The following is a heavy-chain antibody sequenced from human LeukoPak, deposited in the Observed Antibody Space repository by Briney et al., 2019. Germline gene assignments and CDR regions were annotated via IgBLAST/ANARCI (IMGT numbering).Heavy chain of an antibody. CDR2: INPSGGST. D-gene: IGHD3-22*01. CDR1: GYTFTSYY. V-gene: IGHV1-46*01. Sequence: ASVKVSCKASGYTFTSYYLHWVRQAPGQGLEWMGIINPSGGSTSYAQKFQGRVTMTRDMSTSTVYMELSSLRSEDTAVYYCAREAPLSSGYVPLFDYWGQGTLVTVSS. CDR3: AREAPLSSGYVPLFDY. J-gene: IGHJ4*02.